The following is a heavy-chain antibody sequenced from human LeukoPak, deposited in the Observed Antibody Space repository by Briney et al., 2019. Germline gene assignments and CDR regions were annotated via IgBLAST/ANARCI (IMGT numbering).Heavy chain of an antibody. CDR3: ARALIIAAHLINWFDP. Sequence: ASVKVSCKASGYTFTSYAMNWVRQAPGQGLEWMGWINTNTGNPTYAHGFTGRFVFSLDTSVSTAYLQISSLKAEDTAVYYCARALIIAAHLINWFDPWGQGTLVTVSS. CDR1: GYTFTSYA. J-gene: IGHJ5*02. CDR2: INTNTGNP. D-gene: IGHD6-6*01. V-gene: IGHV7-4-1*02.